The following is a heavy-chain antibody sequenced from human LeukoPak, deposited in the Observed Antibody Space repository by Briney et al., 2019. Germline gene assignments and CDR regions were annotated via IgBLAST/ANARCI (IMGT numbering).Heavy chain of an antibody. V-gene: IGHV4-59*08. D-gene: IGHD3-3*01. CDR1: GASVSNYY. CDR2: IISSGST. J-gene: IGHJ5*02. CDR3: ARGHYDLNT. Sequence: MASETLSLTCTVSGASVSNYYWSWIRQPPGKGLEWIGYIISSGSTNYNPSLKSRVTISLDTSNNQFSLTLTPVTAADTAVYYCARGHYDLNTWGQGTLVTVSS.